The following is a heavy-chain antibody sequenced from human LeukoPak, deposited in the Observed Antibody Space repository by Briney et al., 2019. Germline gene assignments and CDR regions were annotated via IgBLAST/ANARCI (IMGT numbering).Heavy chain of an antibody. D-gene: IGHD3-3*02. V-gene: IGHV1-8*01. CDR3: ARTPQGISKIDS. J-gene: IGHJ4*02. CDR2: MNPNSGDT. Sequence: ASVKVSCKASGYTFTSYDINWVRQATGQGLEWMGWMNPNSGDTGYAQKFQGRVTMTRNTSISTAYMELSGLRSEDTAEYYCARTPQGISKIDSWGQGTLVTVSS. CDR1: GYTFTSYD.